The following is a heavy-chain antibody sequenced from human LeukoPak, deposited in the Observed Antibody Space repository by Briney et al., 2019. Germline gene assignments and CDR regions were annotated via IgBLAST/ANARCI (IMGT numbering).Heavy chain of an antibody. Sequence: GASVKVSCKASGGTFSSYAISWVRQAPGQGLEWMGRIIPILGIANYAQKFQGRVTITADKSTSTAYMELSSLRSEDTAVYCCARTIEYSSSFDYWGQGTLVTVSS. CDR1: GGTFSSYA. CDR3: ARTIEYSSSFDY. J-gene: IGHJ4*02. CDR2: IIPILGIA. D-gene: IGHD6-6*01. V-gene: IGHV1-69*04.